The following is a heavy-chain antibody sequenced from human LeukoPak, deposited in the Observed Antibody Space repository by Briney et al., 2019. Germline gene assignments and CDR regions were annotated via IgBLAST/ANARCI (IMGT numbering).Heavy chain of an antibody. CDR3: ARAVPGDAFDI. Sequence: SVKVSCKASGGTFSSYAISWVRQDPGQGLEWMGRIIPIFGTANYAQKFQGRVTITTDESTSSAYMELSSLRSEDTAVYYCARAVPGDAFDIWGQGTMVTVSS. V-gene: IGHV1-69*05. CDR1: GGTFSSYA. CDR2: IIPIFGTA. J-gene: IGHJ3*02. D-gene: IGHD1-14*01.